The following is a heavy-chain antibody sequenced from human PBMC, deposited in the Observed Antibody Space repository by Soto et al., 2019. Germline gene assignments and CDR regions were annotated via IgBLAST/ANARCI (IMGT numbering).Heavy chain of an antibody. D-gene: IGHD6-6*01. CDR2: IIPIFGTA. CDR1: GGTFSSYA. V-gene: IGHV1-69*13. Sequence: GASVKVSCKASGGTFSSYAISWVRQAPGQGLEWMGGIIPIFGTANYAQKFQGRVTITADESTSTAYMELSSLRSEDTAVYYCARDGSSSSSGGALGVWGQGTTVTVSS. J-gene: IGHJ6*02. CDR3: ARDGSSSSSGGALGV.